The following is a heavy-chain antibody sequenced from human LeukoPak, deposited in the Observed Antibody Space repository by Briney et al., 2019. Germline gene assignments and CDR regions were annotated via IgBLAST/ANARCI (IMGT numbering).Heavy chain of an antibody. Sequence: SETLSLTCAVDGGSFNGYYWSWIRQPPGKGLEWIREINHSGSTNYNPSLKSRVTISVDTSKNQFSLKLSSVTAADTAVYYCARGRVRGVILPYNWFDPWGQGTLVTVSS. CDR2: INHSGST. CDR3: ARGRVRGVILPYNWFDP. CDR1: GGSFNGYY. D-gene: IGHD3-10*01. V-gene: IGHV4-34*01. J-gene: IGHJ5*02.